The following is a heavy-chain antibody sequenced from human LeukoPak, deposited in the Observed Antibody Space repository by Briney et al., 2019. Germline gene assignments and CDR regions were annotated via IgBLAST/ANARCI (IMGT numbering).Heavy chain of an antibody. J-gene: IGHJ4*02. CDR2: INTNSGDT. D-gene: IGHD3-22*01. Sequence: ASVKVSCKASGYTFTGHYIHWVRQAPGRGLEWMGWINTNSGDTNYAQKFQDRITMTRDTSINTVYMELSRLRFDDTAVHYCARDYYDNRGGSFDYWGQGTLVTVSS. CDR3: ARDYYDNRGGSFDY. CDR1: GYTFTGHY. V-gene: IGHV1-2*02.